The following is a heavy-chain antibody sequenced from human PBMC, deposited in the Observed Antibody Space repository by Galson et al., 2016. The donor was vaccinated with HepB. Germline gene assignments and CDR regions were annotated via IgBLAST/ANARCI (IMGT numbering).Heavy chain of an antibody. Sequence: SLRLSCAGSGFIFSRYGMTWVRQAPGKGLEDVSSISMSGGSRDYAESVKGRFTISRDNSKNTLYLQMNSLRGEDTAVYYCARGHYDSRGPPEWHWGQGTLVIVSS. D-gene: IGHD3-22*01. CDR1: GFIFSRYG. J-gene: IGHJ4*02. CDR3: ARGHYDSRGPPEWH. CDR2: ISMSGGSR. V-gene: IGHV3-23*01.